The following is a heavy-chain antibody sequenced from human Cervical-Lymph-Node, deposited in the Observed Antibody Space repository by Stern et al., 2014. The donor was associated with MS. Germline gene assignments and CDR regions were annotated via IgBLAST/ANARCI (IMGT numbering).Heavy chain of an antibody. D-gene: IGHD4-17*01. CDR2: IYDSQTT. CDR1: GGSISSGGSF. Sequence: QMQLVQSGPRLVKPSQTLSLTCTVSGGSISSGGSFWSWVRQSPGTGLEWVGYIYDSQTTYYTPSLKSRVSMSMDTSKNLFSLELASVTAADTAVYFCARFNVTTFDYWGQGTLVTVSS. J-gene: IGHJ4*02. CDR3: ARFNVTTFDY. V-gene: IGHV4-30-4*01.